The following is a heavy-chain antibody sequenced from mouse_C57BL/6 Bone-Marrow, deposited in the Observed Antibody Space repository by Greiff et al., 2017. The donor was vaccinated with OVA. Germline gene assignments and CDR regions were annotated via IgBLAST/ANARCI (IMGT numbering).Heavy chain of an antibody. D-gene: IGHD1-1*01. V-gene: IGHV1-59*01. J-gene: IGHJ2*02. CDR3: AHYGSRLYLHY. CDR2: IAPSDSYI. Sequence: QVQLQQPGAELVRPGTSVKLSCKASGYTFTNYWMHWVKQRPGQGLEWIGVIAPSDSYINYNQQFKGRATLTVDTSSSTAYMHLSSLTSEYSAVYYCAHYGSRLYLHYWGQGTSLTVSS. CDR1: GYTFTNYW.